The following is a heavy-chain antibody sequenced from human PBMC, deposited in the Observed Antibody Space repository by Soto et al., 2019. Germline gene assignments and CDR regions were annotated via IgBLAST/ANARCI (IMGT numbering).Heavy chain of an antibody. J-gene: IGHJ3*02. V-gene: IGHV3-23*01. Sequence: GGSLRLSCAASGFTFSSYAMSWVRQAPGKGLEWVSAISGSGGSTYYADSVKGPFTISRDNSKNTLYLQMNSLRAEDTAVYYCAAPKHLAYCGGDCYAVAFDIWGQGTMVTVSS. D-gene: IGHD2-21*02. CDR1: GFTFSSYA. CDR2: ISGSGGST. CDR3: AAPKHLAYCGGDCYAVAFDI.